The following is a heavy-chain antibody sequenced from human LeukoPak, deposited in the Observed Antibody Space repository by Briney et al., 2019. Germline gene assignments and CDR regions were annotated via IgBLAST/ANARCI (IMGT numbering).Heavy chain of an antibody. CDR3: ARVGYDFWSGYSYGMDV. Sequence: SETLSLTCAVSGGSISSGGYSWSWIWQPPGKGLEWIGYIYHSGSTYYNPSLKSRVTISVDRSKNQFSLKLSSVTAADTAVYYCARVGYDFWSGYSYGMDVWGQGTTVTVSS. J-gene: IGHJ6*02. V-gene: IGHV4-30-2*01. D-gene: IGHD3-3*01. CDR1: GGSISSGGYS. CDR2: IYHSGST.